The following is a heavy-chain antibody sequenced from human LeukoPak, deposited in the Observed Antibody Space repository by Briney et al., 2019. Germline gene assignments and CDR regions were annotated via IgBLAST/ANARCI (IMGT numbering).Heavy chain of an antibody. CDR3: AREGVGGYHEFDY. Sequence: GASVKVSCKASGYTFTNYAMNWVRQAPGQGLEWMGWTNTNTGNPTYAQGFTGRFVFSLDTSVSTAYLQISSLKAEDTAVYYCAREGVGGYHEFDYWGQGTLVTVSS. D-gene: IGHD5-12*01. CDR1: GYTFTNYA. J-gene: IGHJ4*02. CDR2: TNTNTGNP. V-gene: IGHV7-4-1*02.